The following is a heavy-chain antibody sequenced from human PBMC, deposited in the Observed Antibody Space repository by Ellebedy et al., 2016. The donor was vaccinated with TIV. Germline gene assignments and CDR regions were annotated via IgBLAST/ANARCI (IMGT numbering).Heavy chain of an antibody. V-gene: IGHV3-30-3*01. CDR2: ISYDGSNK. CDR3: ARDMGGNSTYYYYGMDV. CDR1: GFTFSSYA. D-gene: IGHD4-23*01. Sequence: PGGSLRLSCAASGFTFSSYAMHWVRQAPGKGLEWVAVISYDGSNKYYADSVKGRFTISRDNSKNTLYLQMNSLRAEDTAVYYCARDMGGNSTYYYYGMDVWGQGTTVTVSS. J-gene: IGHJ6*02.